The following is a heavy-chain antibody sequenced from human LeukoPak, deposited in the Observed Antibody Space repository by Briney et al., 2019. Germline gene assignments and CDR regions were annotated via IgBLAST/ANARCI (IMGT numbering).Heavy chain of an antibody. CDR1: GASISDYW. V-gene: IGHV4-4*07. D-gene: IGHD2-15*01. J-gene: IGHJ4*02. Sequence: SETLSLTCTVPGASISDYWWSWIRQPAGKGLEWIGRVYADADRDSNYNPSLRSRVTVSVDTSTNQFSLKLISVTAADTAVYYCVRAPSGCGGTCPFDSWGQGTLVTVSS. CDR3: VRAPSGCGGTCPFDS. CDR2: VYADADRDS.